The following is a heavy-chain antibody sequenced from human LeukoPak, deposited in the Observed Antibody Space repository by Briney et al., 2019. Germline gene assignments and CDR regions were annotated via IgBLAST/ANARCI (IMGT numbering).Heavy chain of an antibody. V-gene: IGHV3-30*02. CDR3: ARSRGIAAAGPPFDY. J-gene: IGHJ4*02. D-gene: IGHD6-13*01. CDR1: GFTFSSYG. Sequence: GGSLRLSCAASGFTFSSYGMHWVRQAPGKGLEWVAFIRYDGSNKYYADSVKGRFTISGDNSKNTLYLQMNSLRAEDTAVYYCARSRGIAAAGPPFDYWGQGTLVTVSS. CDR2: IRYDGSNK.